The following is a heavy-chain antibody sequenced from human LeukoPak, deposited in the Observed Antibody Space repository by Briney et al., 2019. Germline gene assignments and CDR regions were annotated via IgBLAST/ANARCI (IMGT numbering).Heavy chain of an antibody. V-gene: IGHV1-18*01. J-gene: IGHJ4*02. CDR3: ARDGERYCSSTSCYTIGY. CDR2: ISAYNGNT. Sequence: ASVKVSCKASGYTFTSYGISWVRQAPGQGLEWMGWISAYNGNTNYAQKLQGRVTMTTDTSTSTAYMELRSLRSDDTAVYCCARDGERYCSSTSCYTIGYWGQGTLVTVSS. D-gene: IGHD2-2*02. CDR1: GYTFTSYG.